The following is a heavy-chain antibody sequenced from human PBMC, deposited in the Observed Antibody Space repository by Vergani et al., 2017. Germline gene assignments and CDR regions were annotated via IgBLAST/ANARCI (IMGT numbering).Heavy chain of an antibody. CDR1: GFTFIMHA. J-gene: IGHJ3*02. CDR2: LSASDRRT. V-gene: IGHV3-23*01. D-gene: IGHD6-19*01. Sequence: EVQLLESGGALVQPGGSLRLSCAASGFTFIMHAMSWVRQAPGKGLEWVSTLSASDRRTHDADSVKGRFTISRDNSKNTLFLHMNSLRPEDTAVYYCAKVGRSEVAGTFGAFDIWGQGTMVTVSS. CDR3: AKVGRSEVAGTFGAFDI.